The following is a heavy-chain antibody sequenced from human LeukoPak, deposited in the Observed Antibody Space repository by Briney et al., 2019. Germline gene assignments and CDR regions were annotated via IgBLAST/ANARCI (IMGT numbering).Heavy chain of an antibody. CDR2: IYYSGST. CDR1: GGSISSYY. CDR3: ARGVDCSSTSCYPPSYNWFDP. J-gene: IGHJ5*02. V-gene: IGHV4-59*01. D-gene: IGHD2-2*01. Sequence: SETLSLTCTVSGGSISSYYWSWIRQPPGKGLEWIGYIYYSGSTNYNPSLKSRVTISVDTSKNQFSLKLSSVTAADTAVYYCARGVDCSSTSCYPPSYNWFDPWGQGTLVTVSS.